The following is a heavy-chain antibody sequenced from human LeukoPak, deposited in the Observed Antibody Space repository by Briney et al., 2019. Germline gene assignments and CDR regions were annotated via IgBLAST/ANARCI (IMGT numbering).Heavy chain of an antibody. V-gene: IGHV3-23*01. CDR1: GFTFSSSA. D-gene: IGHD3-10*01. Sequence: PGVSLRLSCAASGFTFSSSAMSWVRQAPGEGLEWVSAISNNGGYTYHADSVQGRFTISRDNSKNTLYLQMNSLRAEDTAVYYCARDAQGGDGDFDFWGQGTLVTLSS. CDR3: ARDAQGGDGDFDF. CDR2: ISNNGGYT. J-gene: IGHJ4*02.